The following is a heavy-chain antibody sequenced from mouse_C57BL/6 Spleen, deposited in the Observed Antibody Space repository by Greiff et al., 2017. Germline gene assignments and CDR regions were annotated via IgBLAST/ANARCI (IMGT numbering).Heavy chain of an antibody. Sequence: EVKVVESGGGLVQPGGSLSLSCAASGFTFTDYYMSWVRQPPGTALEWLGFIRNKANGYTTEYSASVKGRFTISRDNSQSILYLQMNALRAEDSATYYCARYNDYDGLDYWGQGTTLTVSS. CDR2: IRNKANGYTT. V-gene: IGHV7-3*01. D-gene: IGHD2-4*01. J-gene: IGHJ2*01. CDR1: GFTFTDYY. CDR3: ARYNDYDGLDY.